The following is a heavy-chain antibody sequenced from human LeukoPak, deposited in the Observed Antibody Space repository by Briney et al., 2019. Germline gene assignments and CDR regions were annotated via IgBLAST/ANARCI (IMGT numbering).Heavy chain of an antibody. CDR1: GFTFSSYW. J-gene: IGHJ4*02. CDR2: INSDGSSI. CDR3: ARKGYGDYHHDY. V-gene: IGHV3-74*01. D-gene: IGHD4-17*01. Sequence: GGSLRLSCAASGFTFSSYWMHWVRQAPGKGLVWVSRINSDGSSISYADSVKGRFTISRDNAKNTLYLQMNSLRAEDTAVYYCARKGYGDYHHDYWGQGTLVTVSS.